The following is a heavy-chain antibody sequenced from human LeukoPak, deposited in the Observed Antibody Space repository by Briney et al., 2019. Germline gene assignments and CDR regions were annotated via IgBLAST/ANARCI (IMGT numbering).Heavy chain of an antibody. J-gene: IGHJ4*02. D-gene: IGHD1-20*01. CDR2: ISGSGGST. CDR3: AKEGITGRRTWDY. Sequence: GGSLRLSCAASGFTFSSYGMHWVRQAPGKGLEWVSAISGSGGSTYYAGSVKGRFTISRDNSKNTLYLQMNSLRAEDTAVYYCAKEGITGRRTWDYWGQGTLVTVSS. V-gene: IGHV3-23*01. CDR1: GFTFSSYG.